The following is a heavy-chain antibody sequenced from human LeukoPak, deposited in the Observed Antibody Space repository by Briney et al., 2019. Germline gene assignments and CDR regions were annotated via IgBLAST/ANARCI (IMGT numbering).Heavy chain of an antibody. CDR3: ARGRGRDRYGDYADPYFDY. J-gene: IGHJ4*02. CDR2: INPNSGGT. D-gene: IGHD4-17*01. Sequence: GASVKVSCKTSGYTFTGFYMHWVRQAPGQGLEWMGWINPNSGGTNYAQKLQGRVTMTTDTSTSTAYMELRSLRSDDTAVYYCARGRGRDRYGDYADPYFDYWGQGALVTVSS. CDR1: GYTFTGFY. V-gene: IGHV1-2*02.